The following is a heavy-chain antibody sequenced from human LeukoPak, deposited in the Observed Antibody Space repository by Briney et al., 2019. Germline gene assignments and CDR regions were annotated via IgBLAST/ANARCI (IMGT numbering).Heavy chain of an antibody. J-gene: IGHJ6*02. CDR3: ARDPGSSSWYPMDYYGMDV. D-gene: IGHD6-13*01. V-gene: IGHV3-53*01. CDR2: LYSGGST. CDR1: GFTVSRNY. Sequence: GGSLRLSCVASGFTVSRNYVTWVRLAPRKGLEWVSTLYSGGSTYYADSVKGRFTISRDNSKNTLYLQMNSLRAEDTAVYYCARDPGSSSWYPMDYYGMDVWGQGTTVTVSS.